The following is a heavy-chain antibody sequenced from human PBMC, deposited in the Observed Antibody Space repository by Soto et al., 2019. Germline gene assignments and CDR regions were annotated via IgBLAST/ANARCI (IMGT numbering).Heavy chain of an antibody. D-gene: IGHD6-13*01. CDR2: IWYDGSNK. CDR1: GFTFSSYG. CDR3: AREGGDKQLAPTNYYGMDV. J-gene: IGHJ6*02. V-gene: IGHV3-33*01. Sequence: PGGSLRLSCAASGFTFSSYGMHWVRQAPGKGLEWVAVIWYDGSNKYYANSVKGRFTISRDNSKNTLYLQMNSLRAEDTAVYYCAREGGDKQLAPTNYYGMDVWGQGTTVTVSS.